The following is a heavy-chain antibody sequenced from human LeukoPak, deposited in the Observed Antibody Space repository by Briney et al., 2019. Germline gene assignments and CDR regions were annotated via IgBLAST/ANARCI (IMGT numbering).Heavy chain of an antibody. CDR3: ARSSTALGQFNFDY. Sequence: ASLTVACKASGYTFTAYYLHWVRQPPGQGLEWMGWINPNSGGTNYAQKFQARVTMTRDTSISTAYMELSRLRSDDTAVDYCARSSTALGQFNFDYWGQRTLVTVSS. J-gene: IGHJ4*02. V-gene: IGHV1-2*02. CDR2: INPNSGGT. CDR1: GYTFTAYY. D-gene: IGHD3-16*01.